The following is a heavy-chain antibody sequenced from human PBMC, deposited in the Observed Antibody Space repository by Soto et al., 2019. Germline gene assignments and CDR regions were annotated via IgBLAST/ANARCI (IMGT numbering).Heavy chain of an antibody. V-gene: IGHV4-4*02. CDR3: ARDAAVPGESDRFDY. Sequence: QVQLQESGPGLVKPSGTLSLTCAVSGDSVTSNVWWSWVRQPPGKGLEWIGEAYHNGLTDYNPSLKRRVTMSVDTSKNEFSLKVTSLTAADTAIYYCARDAAVPGESDRFDYWGQGTLVTVSS. J-gene: IGHJ4*02. D-gene: IGHD6-19*01. CDR2: AYHNGLT. CDR1: GDSVTSNVW.